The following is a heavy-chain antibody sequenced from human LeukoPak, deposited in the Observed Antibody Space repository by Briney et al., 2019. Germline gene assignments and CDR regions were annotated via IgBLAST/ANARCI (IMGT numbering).Heavy chain of an antibody. CDR2: IGTAGNT. CDR3: AKDWDPFGGAPPYYFDY. Sequence: GGSLRLSCAASGFTLSWYDMHWVRQPTGKGLEWVSAIGTAGNTYYPGSVKGRFTLSRENAKNTLYLQMNSLRAEDTAVYYCAKDWDPFGGAPPYYFDYWGQGTLVTVSS. D-gene: IGHD3-16*01. CDR1: GFTLSWYD. V-gene: IGHV3-13*04. J-gene: IGHJ4*02.